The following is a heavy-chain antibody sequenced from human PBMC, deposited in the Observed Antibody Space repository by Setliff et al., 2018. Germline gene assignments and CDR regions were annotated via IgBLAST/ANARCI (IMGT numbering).Heavy chain of an antibody. Sequence: LSLTCAVSGGSISSGGYSWSWIRQPPGKGLEWIGYIYHSGSTYYNPSLKSRVTISVDRSKNQFSLKLSSVTAADTAVYYCAGAARGRGPTIFDLGAFDIWGQGTMVTVSS. CDR1: GGSISSGGYS. CDR3: AGAARGRGPTIFDLGAFDI. CDR2: IYHSGST. J-gene: IGHJ3*02. V-gene: IGHV4-30-2*01. D-gene: IGHD3-9*01.